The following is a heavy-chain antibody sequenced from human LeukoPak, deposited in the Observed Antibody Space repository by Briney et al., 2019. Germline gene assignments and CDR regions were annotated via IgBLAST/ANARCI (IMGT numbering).Heavy chain of an antibody. V-gene: IGHV1-2*02. CDR3: ARSGPGFDY. Sequence: APVKVSCKASGYTLNGYYMLWVRHAPGQGLESMGWINATSGGTNYAQPFQRRVTMTRDTSISTAYRELSRLRSADTAVYYCARSGPGFDYGGQGTLVTVPS. D-gene: IGHD1-1*01. J-gene: IGHJ4*02. CDR1: GYTLNGYY. CDR2: INATSGGT.